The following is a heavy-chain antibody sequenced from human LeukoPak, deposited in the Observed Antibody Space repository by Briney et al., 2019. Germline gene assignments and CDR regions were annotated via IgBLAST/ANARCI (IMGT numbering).Heavy chain of an antibody. J-gene: IGHJ5*02. D-gene: IGHD2-2*01. CDR3: ARAIRVVVPAGILMFDP. Sequence: SETLSLTCAVYGGSFSGDYWSCIRQPPGKGLEWIGEINHSGSTNYNPSLKSRVTISVDTSKNQFSLKLSSVTAADTAVYYCARAIRVVVPAGILMFDPWGQGTLVTVSS. CDR2: INHSGST. CDR1: GGSFSGDY. V-gene: IGHV4-34*01.